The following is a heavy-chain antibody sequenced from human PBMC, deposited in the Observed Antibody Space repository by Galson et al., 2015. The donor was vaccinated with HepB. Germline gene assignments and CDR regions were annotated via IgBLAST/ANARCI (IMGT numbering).Heavy chain of an antibody. J-gene: IGHJ4*02. Sequence: VKVSCKASGYTFTSYYMHWVRQAPGQGLEWMGIINPSGGSTSYAQKSQGRVTMTTDTSTSTAYMELRSLRSDDTAVYYCARDGDDVVVVPHSFDYWGQGTLVTVSS. CDR3: ARDGDDVVVVPHSFDY. D-gene: IGHD2-15*01. V-gene: IGHV1-46*01. CDR1: GYTFTSYY. CDR2: INPSGGST.